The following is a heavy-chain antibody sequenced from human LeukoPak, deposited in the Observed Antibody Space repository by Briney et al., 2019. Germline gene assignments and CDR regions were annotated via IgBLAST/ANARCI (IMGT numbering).Heavy chain of an antibody. J-gene: IGHJ5*02. Sequence: SETLSLTCTVSGGSISSSSYYWGWIRQPPGKGLEWIGSIYYSGSTYYNPSLKSRVTISVDTSKNQFSLKLSSVTAADTAVYYCARGVPRRWFDPWGQGTLVTVSS. CDR3: ARGVPRRWFDP. V-gene: IGHV4-39*01. CDR1: GGSISSSSYY. D-gene: IGHD3-10*01. CDR2: IYYSGST.